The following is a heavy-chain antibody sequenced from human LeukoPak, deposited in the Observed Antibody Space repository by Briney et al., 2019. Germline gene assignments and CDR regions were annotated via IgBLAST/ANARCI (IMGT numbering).Heavy chain of an antibody. Sequence: SETLSLTCAVYGGSFSGYYWSWIRQPPGKGLEWIGEINHSGSTNYNPSLKSRVTISVDTSKNQFSLKLSSVTAADTAVYYCASEGDYDSSGYAYFDYWGQGTLVTVSS. CDR3: ASEGDYDSSGYAYFDY. J-gene: IGHJ4*02. V-gene: IGHV4-34*01. CDR1: GGSFSGYY. D-gene: IGHD3-22*01. CDR2: INHSGST.